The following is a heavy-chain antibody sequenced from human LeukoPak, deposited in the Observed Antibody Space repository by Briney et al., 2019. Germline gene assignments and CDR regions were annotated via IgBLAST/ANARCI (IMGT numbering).Heavy chain of an antibody. J-gene: IGHJ4*02. V-gene: IGHV7-4-1*02. Sequence: GASVKVSCKTSGYTFTGYYIHWVRQAPGQGLEWMGWINTNTGNPTYAQGFTGRFVFSLDTSVSTAYLQISSLKAEDTAVYYCARVDSSWFDYWGQGTLVTVSS. CDR1: GYTFTGYY. D-gene: IGHD6-13*01. CDR3: ARVDSSWFDY. CDR2: INTNTGNP.